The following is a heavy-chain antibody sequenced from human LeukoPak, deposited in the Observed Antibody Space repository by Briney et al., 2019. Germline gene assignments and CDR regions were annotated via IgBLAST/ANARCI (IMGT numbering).Heavy chain of an antibody. CDR3: ARDPRGSQGYHYYYMDV. CDR2: INPNSGGT. V-gene: IGHV1-2*02. J-gene: IGHJ6*03. Sequence: ASVKVSCKASGYTFTGYYMHWVRQAPGQGLEWMGWINPNSGGTNYAQKFQGRVTMTRDTSISTAYMELSRLRSDDTAVYYCARDPRGSQGYHYYYMDVWGKGTTVTVSS. CDR1: GYTFTGYY.